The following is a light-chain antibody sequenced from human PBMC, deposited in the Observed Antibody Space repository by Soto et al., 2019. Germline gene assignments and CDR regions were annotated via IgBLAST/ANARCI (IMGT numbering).Light chain of an antibody. CDR1: SGSVASTY. CDR3: QSYGITSDVI. Sequence: NFMLTQPHSVSESPGKTVTISCTRSSGSVASTYVQWYQQRPGSAPTTLIYEYNQRPSGVPDRFSGSIDSSSISASLTISGLKSEDEADYYCQSYGITSDVIFGGGTKLTVL. CDR2: EYN. V-gene: IGLV6-57*04. J-gene: IGLJ2*01.